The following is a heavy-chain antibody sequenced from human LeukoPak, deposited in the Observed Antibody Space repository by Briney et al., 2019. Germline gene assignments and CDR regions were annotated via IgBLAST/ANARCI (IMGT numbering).Heavy chain of an antibody. CDR2: ISYDESNK. D-gene: IGHD2-21*02. CDR3: ARTACGGDCYSLVA. V-gene: IGHV3-30*04. J-gene: IGHJ5*02. CDR1: GFTFSNFA. Sequence: GGPLRLSCAASGFTFSNFAMHWVRQAPGKGLEWVAAISYDESNKDYADSVKGRFTISRDNSKNTLYLQMNSLRVEDTAVYKCARTACGGDCYSLVAWGQGTLVTVSS.